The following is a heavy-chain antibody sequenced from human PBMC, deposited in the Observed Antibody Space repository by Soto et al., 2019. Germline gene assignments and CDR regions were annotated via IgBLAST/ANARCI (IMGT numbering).Heavy chain of an antibody. CDR1: GFTFTMYW. V-gene: IGHV3-74*01. CDR3: ARGYPGYIYGKLLL. D-gene: IGHD5-18*01. J-gene: IGHJ4*02. CDR2: VNSDGTGT. Sequence: PGGSLRLSCEASGFTFTMYWMHWVRQAPGKGLVWVSRVNSDGTGTTYADSVKGRFTVSRDNAKNAVFLQMDSLRAEDAGVYFCARGYPGYIYGKLLLWGQGTLVTVST.